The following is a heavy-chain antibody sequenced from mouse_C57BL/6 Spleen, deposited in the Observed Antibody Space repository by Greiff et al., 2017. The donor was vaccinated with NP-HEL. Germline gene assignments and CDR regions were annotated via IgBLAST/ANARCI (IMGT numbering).Heavy chain of an antibody. CDR1: GYTFTDYE. D-gene: IGHD1-1*01. J-gene: IGHJ4*01. CDR3: TRSGYYYGSSFYAMDY. Sequence: VQLQQSGAELLRPGASVTLSCKASGYTFTDYEMHWVKQTPVHGLEWIGAIDPETGGTAYNQKFKGKAILTADKSSSTAYMELRSLTSEDSAVYYCTRSGYYYGSSFYAMDYWGQGTSVTVSS. CDR2: IDPETGGT. V-gene: IGHV1-15*01.